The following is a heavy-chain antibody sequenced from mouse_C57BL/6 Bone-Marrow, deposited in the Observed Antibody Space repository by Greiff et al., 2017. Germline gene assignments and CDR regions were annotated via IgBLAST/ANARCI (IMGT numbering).Heavy chain of an antibody. CDR2: ISSGSSTL. D-gene: IGHD1-1*01. CDR1: GFTFSDYG. J-gene: IGHJ2*01. CDR3: ARPHYGSSYYFDY. V-gene: IGHV5-17*01. Sequence: EVQLVESGGGLVKPGGSLKLSCAASGFTFSDYGMHWVRQAPEKGLEWVAYISSGSSTLYYADTVKGRFTISRDNAKNTLFLQMTSLRSEDTAMYYCARPHYGSSYYFDYWGQGTTLTVSS.